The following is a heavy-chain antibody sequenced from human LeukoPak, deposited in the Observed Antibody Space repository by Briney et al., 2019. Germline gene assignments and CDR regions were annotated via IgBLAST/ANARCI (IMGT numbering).Heavy chain of an antibody. V-gene: IGHV5-51*01. CDR2: IYPGDSDT. D-gene: IGHD1-26*01. CDR3: ARLQVVVGATYDY. Sequence: GEALKISCKGSGYSFTSYWIGWVRQMPGKGLEWMGIIYPGDSDTRYSPSFQGQVTNSADKSISTAYLQWSSLKASDTAMYYCARLQVVVGATYDYWGQGTLVTVSS. J-gene: IGHJ4*02. CDR1: GYSFTSYW.